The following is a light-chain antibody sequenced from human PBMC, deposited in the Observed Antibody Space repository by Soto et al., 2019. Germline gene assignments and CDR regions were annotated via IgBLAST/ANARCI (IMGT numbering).Light chain of an antibody. CDR1: SSDVGGYTY. Sequence: QSALTQPASVYGSPGQSITISCAGTSSDVGGYTYVSWYQQHPGKAPKLMIYDVSNRPSGVSNRFSGSKSGNTASLTISGLQAEDEADYYCTSYTSSSTPYVFGGGTKVTVL. CDR3: TSYTSSSTPYV. J-gene: IGLJ1*01. V-gene: IGLV2-14*01. CDR2: DVS.